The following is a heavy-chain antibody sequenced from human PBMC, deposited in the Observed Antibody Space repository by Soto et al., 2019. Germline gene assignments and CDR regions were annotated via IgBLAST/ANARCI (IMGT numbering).Heavy chain of an antibody. D-gene: IGHD2-21*01. CDR3: ARGGISHWAYFYYMDV. CDR1: GGSLSDYS. J-gene: IGHJ6*03. V-gene: IGHV4-34*01. Sequence: SETLSLTCVVSGGSLSDYSWSWIRQPPGMALEWIGEINHLGSINYNPSLKSRVTMSVDTSKNQSSLTLNSVTAADTATYYCARGGISHWAYFYYMDVWDRGTTVTVSS. CDR2: INHLGSI.